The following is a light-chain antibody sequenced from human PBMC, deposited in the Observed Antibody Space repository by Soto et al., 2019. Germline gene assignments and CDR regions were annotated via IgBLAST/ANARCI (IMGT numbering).Light chain of an antibody. CDR2: GAS. Sequence: IHMTQSPSSLSASVGDRVTITCRASETISHYLNWYQQKPGKAPKLPIYGASKLQSGVPPRFSGSGSGTDFTLTITSLQTEDFATYYCQQSSSTPLTFGGGTKVEIK. CDR3: QQSSSTPLT. CDR1: ETISHY. J-gene: IGKJ4*01. V-gene: IGKV1-39*01.